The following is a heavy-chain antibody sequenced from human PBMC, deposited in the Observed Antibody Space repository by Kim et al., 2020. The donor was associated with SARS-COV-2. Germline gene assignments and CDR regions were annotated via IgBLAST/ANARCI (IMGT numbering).Heavy chain of an antibody. J-gene: IGHJ2*01. CDR2: MFYSGNT. D-gene: IGHD2-15*01. V-gene: IGHV4-31*03. CDR3: ARAYGGNRYWYFDL. Sequence: SETLSLTCTVSGGSISSGDYFWTWIRQHPGKGLEWIAYMFYSGNTYYNPSLKSRVTISVDTSKNQFSLRLSSVTAADTAVFYCARAYGGNRYWYFDLWGR. CDR1: GGSISSGDYF.